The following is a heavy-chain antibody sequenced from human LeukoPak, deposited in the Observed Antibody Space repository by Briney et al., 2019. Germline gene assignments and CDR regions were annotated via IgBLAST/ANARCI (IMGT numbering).Heavy chain of an antibody. D-gene: IGHD1-1*01. CDR2: INPNSGGT. Sequence: ASVKVSCKASGYTFTGYYMHWVRQAPGQGLEWMGRINPNSGGTNYAQKFQGRVTMTRDTSISTAYMELGRLRSDDTAVYYCAREVVWNGDWFDPWGQGTLVTVSS. V-gene: IGHV1-2*06. CDR1: GYTFTGYY. J-gene: IGHJ5*02. CDR3: AREVVWNGDWFDP.